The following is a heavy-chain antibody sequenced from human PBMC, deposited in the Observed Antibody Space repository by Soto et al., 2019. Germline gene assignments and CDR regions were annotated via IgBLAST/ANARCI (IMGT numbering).Heavy chain of an antibody. Sequence: SGPTLVNPTQTLTLTCTFSGFSLSTSGVGVGWIRQPPGKGLEWIGEINHSGSTYYNPSLKSRVTISVDTSKNQFSLKLSSVTAADTAVYYCTTRGFGGLHGLVDVWGQGTTVTVSS. J-gene: IGHJ6*02. CDR2: INHSGST. CDR1: GFSLSTSGVG. CDR3: TTRGFGGLHGLVDV. V-gene: IGHV4-28*02. D-gene: IGHD3-10*01.